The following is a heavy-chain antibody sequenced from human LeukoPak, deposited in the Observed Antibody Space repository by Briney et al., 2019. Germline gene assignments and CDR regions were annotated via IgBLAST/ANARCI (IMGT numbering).Heavy chain of an antibody. CDR3: ARRGSITGWSFDY. Sequence: PSETLSLTRTVSGHSIGAGFVWGWIRQSPGKGLEWLGNIFHNGNTYYNPSLNGRVTMSPDTSRNQFSLTLTSVTAADTAVYFCARRGSITGWSFDYWGLGSLVTVSS. CDR1: GHSIGAGFV. CDR2: IFHNGNT. D-gene: IGHD1-14*01. J-gene: IGHJ4*02. V-gene: IGHV4-38-2*02.